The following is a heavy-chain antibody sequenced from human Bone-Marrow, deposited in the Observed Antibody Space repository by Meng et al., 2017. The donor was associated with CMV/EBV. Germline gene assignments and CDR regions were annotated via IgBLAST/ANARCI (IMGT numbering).Heavy chain of an antibody. D-gene: IGHD2-2*01. Sequence: GGSLRLSWAASGFTFSSYAMHWVRQAPGKWLEWVAVILYDGSDEYNVDSVKGRFTISRDNSKNTLDLQMNSHIPEDTAVDYCARDGGAKEYQLVDNGKDVWGQGTMVTVSS. CDR2: ILYDGSDE. CDR1: GFTFSSYA. V-gene: IGHV3-30-3*01. CDR3: ARDGGAKEYQLVDNGKDV. J-gene: IGHJ6*02.